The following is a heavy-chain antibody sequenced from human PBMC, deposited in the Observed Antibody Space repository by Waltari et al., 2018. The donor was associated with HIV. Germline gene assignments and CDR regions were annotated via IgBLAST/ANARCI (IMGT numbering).Heavy chain of an antibody. D-gene: IGHD1-1*01. CDR2: ISGGGGTT. CDR1: GFTFSNYA. V-gene: IGHV3-23*01. J-gene: IGHJ5*02. CDR3: TKDQTGAADS. Sequence: EVQLLQSGGDLVQPGGSLRLSCAASGFTFSNYAMNWGRQAPGKGLEWVSSISGGGGTTYYAGSVKGRFTVSRDNSKNTLYLQMNSLRVEDTAMYYCTKDQTGAADSWGQGTQVTVPS.